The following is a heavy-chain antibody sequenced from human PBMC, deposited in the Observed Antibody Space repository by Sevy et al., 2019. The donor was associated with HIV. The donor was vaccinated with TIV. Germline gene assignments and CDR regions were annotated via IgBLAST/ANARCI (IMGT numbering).Heavy chain of an antibody. J-gene: IGHJ6*02. CDR1: GFTFSSYD. Sequence: GGSLRLSCVASGFTFSSYDMHWVRQAAGKGLEWVSGIGSGGDAYYPGSVKGRFTISRENAKNSLYLQMNSLRAGDTAVYYCARSGGYSDYGMDVWGQGTTVTVSS. CDR3: ARSGGYSDYGMDV. D-gene: IGHD5-12*01. CDR2: IGSGGDA. V-gene: IGHV3-13*01.